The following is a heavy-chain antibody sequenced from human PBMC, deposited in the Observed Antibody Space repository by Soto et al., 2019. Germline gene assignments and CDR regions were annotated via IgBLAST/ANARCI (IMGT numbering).Heavy chain of an antibody. J-gene: IGHJ4*02. CDR2: ISGSGGST. CDR3: AKDLRCGGYCSGGSCYEQEN. V-gene: IGHV3-23*01. D-gene: IGHD2-15*01. Sequence: GGSLRLSCAASGFTFSSYAMSWVRQAPGKGLEWVSAISGSGGSTYYADSVKGRFTISRDNSKNTLYLQMNSLRAEDTAVYYCAKDLRCGGYCSGGSCYEQENWGQGTMVTVSS. CDR1: GFTFSSYA.